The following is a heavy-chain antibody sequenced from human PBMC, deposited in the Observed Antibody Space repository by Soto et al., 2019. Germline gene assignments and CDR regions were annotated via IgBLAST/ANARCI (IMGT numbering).Heavy chain of an antibody. CDR1: GYTLTELS. CDR2: FDPEDGET. D-gene: IGHD1-26*01. J-gene: IGHJ4*02. Sequence: VASVKVSCKVSGYTLTELSMHWVRQAPGKGLEWMGGFDPEDGETIYAQKFQGRVTMTEDTSTDTAYMELSSLRSEDTAVYYCETSGELRPLFAYRARGSLDPVSS. CDR3: ETSGELRPLFAY. V-gene: IGHV1-24*01.